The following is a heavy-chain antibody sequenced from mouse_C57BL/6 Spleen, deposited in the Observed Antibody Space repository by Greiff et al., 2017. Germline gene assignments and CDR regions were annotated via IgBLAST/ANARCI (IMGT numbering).Heavy chain of an antibody. D-gene: IGHD2-5*01. J-gene: IGHJ3*01. Sequence: EVQGVESGPELVKPGASVKISCKASGYSFTGYYMNWVKQSPEKSLEWIGEINPSTGGTTYNQKFKAKATLTVDKSSSTAYMQLKSLTSEDSAVYYCYYSNYAWFAYWGQGTLVTVSA. V-gene: IGHV1-42*01. CDR2: INPSTGGT. CDR1: GYSFTGYY. CDR3: YYSNYAWFAY.